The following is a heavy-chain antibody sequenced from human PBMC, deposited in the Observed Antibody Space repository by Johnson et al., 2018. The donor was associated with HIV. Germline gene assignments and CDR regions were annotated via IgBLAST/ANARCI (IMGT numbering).Heavy chain of an antibody. CDR2: ISSSGGTI. D-gene: IGHD1-26*01. Sequence: MQLVESGGGLVQPGGSLRLSCAASGSMFSRYWMSWVRQAPEKGLEWISYISSSGGTIFYADSVKGRCTISRDNGKNSLYMQMNNLRADDTALYYCARRDSGSLSFDIWGQGTMVIVSS. J-gene: IGHJ3*02. CDR3: ARRDSGSLSFDI. CDR1: GSMFSRYW. V-gene: IGHV3-48*04.